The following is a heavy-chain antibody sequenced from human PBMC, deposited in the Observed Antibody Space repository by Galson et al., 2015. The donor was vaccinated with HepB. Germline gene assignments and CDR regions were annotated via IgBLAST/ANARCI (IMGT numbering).Heavy chain of an antibody. Sequence: SLRLSCAASGFTFTNKRMNWVRQAPGKGLVWVASITQDGDEQYYVDSVKGRFTISWDNAKNSLYLQMNSLRAEDTAVYYCASLITMVRGVYYGMDVWGQGTTVTVSS. J-gene: IGHJ6*02. CDR1: GFTFTNKR. CDR2: ITQDGDEQ. D-gene: IGHD3-10*01. CDR3: ASLITMVRGVYYGMDV. V-gene: IGHV3-7*05.